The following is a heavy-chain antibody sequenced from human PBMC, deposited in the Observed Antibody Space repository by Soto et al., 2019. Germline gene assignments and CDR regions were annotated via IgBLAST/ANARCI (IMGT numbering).Heavy chain of an antibody. CDR1: AFNPSIES. CDR3: ARARDIVVALKVMDA. CDR2: ISSSSSTI. D-gene: IGHD2-2*01. Sequence: PGGSLTLSCAASAFNPSIESRNWVRQARGKGLEWVSYISSSSSTIYYADSVKGRFTISRDNAKNSLYLQMNSLRDEDTAVYYCARARDIVVALKVMDAWGQGTTVTVSS. J-gene: IGHJ6*02. V-gene: IGHV3-48*02.